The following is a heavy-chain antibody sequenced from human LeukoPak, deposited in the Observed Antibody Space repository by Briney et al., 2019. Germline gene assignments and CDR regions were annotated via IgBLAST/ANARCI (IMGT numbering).Heavy chain of an antibody. J-gene: IGHJ4*02. CDR3: AKDGGSSGWYEDY. V-gene: IGHV3-30*18. Sequence: GGSLRLSCAASGFTFSNYGMHWVRQAPGKGLEWVAVISYDGSNKYYEDPVKGRFTISRDNSKNTLYLQMNSLRAEDTAVYYCAKDGGSSGWYEDYWGQGTLVTVSS. D-gene: IGHD6-19*01. CDR1: GFTFSNYG. CDR2: ISYDGSNK.